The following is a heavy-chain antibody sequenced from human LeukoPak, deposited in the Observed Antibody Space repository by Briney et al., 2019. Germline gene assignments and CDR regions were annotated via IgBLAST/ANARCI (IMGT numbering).Heavy chain of an antibody. Sequence: SETLSLTCTVSGGSITGYHWSWIRRPPGKGLEWVGYIYSSETTEYKPSLKSRVTISADTSKNQFSLKLASVTAADTAIYYCARRNDFDIWGQGTMVTVSS. V-gene: IGHV4-4*08. J-gene: IGHJ3*02. CDR1: GGSITGYH. CDR2: IYSSETT. CDR3: ARRNDFDI.